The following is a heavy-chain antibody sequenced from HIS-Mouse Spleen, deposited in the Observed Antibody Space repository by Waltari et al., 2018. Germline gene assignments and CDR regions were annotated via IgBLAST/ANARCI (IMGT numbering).Heavy chain of an antibody. CDR2: INHSGST. J-gene: IGHJ3*02. Sequence: QVQLQQRGAGLLKPSETLSLTCAVYGWSFSGSYWSWIRQTQGKGLARFGEINHSGSTNYNPSLKSRVNISVDTSKNQFSLKLSSVTAADTAVYYCARVRISVAGITPDAFDIWGQGTMVTVSS. D-gene: IGHD6-19*01. V-gene: IGHV4-34*01. CDR3: ARVRISVAGITPDAFDI. CDR1: GWSFSGSY.